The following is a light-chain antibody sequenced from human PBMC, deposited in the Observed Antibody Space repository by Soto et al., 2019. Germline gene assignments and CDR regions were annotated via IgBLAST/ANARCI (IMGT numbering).Light chain of an antibody. CDR1: QSISSY. Sequence: DIQMTQSPSSLAASVGDRVTITCRASQSISSYLNWYQQKPGKAPKLLIYAASSLQSGVPSRFSGRGSGKDFTLTISSLQPEDFATYYCQQSYSTPLFTFGPGTKVDIK. V-gene: IGKV1-39*01. J-gene: IGKJ3*01. CDR2: AAS. CDR3: QQSYSTPLFT.